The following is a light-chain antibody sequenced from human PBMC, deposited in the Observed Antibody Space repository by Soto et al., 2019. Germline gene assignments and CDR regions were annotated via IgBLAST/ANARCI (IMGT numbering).Light chain of an antibody. J-gene: IGLJ3*02. CDR3: ATWDDGLDARL. CDR1: SSNIGSNT. V-gene: IGLV1-44*01. CDR2: NTD. Sequence: QSVLTQPPSASGTPGQRVTISCSGSSSNIGSNTVGWYQQLPGTAPKLLIYNTDQRPSGVPDRFSGSKSVTSASLAISGLQSEDEGHYYCATWDDGLDARLFGGGTKLTVL.